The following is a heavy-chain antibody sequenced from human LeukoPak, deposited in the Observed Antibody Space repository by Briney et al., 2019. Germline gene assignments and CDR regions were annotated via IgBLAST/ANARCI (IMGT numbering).Heavy chain of an antibody. D-gene: IGHD1-14*01. CDR2: IKQDGSEK. J-gene: IGHJ3*02. V-gene: IGHV3-7*01. Sequence: GGSLRLSCAASGFTFSNYWMSWVRQAPGEGLEWVANIKQDGSEKYYVDSVKGRFTISRDNAKSSLNLQMDSLRAEDTAVYYCAGWSGQRAFDIWGQGTMVTVSS. CDR3: AGWSGQRAFDI. CDR1: GFTFSNYW.